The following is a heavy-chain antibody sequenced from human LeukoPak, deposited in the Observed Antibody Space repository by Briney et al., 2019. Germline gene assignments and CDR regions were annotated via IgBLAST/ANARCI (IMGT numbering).Heavy chain of an antibody. V-gene: IGHV3-73*01. Sequence: GGSLRLSCAASGFTFSGSAMHWVRQASGKGLEWVGRIRSKANSYATAYAASVKGRFTISRDDSKNTAYLQMNSLKTEDTAVYYCTRPDYYDSSGYQAVYWGQGTLVTVSS. D-gene: IGHD3-22*01. CDR1: GFTFSGSA. J-gene: IGHJ4*02. CDR2: IRSKANSYAT. CDR3: TRPDYYDSSGYQAVY.